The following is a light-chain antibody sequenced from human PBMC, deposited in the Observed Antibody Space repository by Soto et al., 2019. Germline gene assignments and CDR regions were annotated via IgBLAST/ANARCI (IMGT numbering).Light chain of an antibody. CDR1: QSVSSSY. Sequence: EIVLTQSPGTLSLSPGEGATLSCRASQSVSSSYIACYQQRPGQTPSLLIYGASTRATGIPDRFSGSGSGTHFTLTISRLEPGDFAVYYCQHFGGTTFTFGRGTRLEIK. V-gene: IGKV3-20*01. CDR2: GAS. J-gene: IGKJ5*01. CDR3: QHFGGTTFT.